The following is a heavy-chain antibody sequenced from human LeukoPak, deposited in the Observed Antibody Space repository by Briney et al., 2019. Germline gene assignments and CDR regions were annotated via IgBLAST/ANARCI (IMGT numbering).Heavy chain of an antibody. CDR2: IYFMGSP. D-gene: IGHD1-20*01. Sequence: PQRMSLTCTLSGGSISIYYSGWVRQPPEGGLGWVGYIYFMGSPNYNTSLKRRDPISVDTPKNQLSRSLRSVNAADTPVIYCARTGYNWNDVFDYWGQGTLVTVSP. V-gene: IGHV4-59*01. J-gene: IGHJ4*02. CDR3: ARTGYNWNDVFDY. CDR1: GGSISIYY.